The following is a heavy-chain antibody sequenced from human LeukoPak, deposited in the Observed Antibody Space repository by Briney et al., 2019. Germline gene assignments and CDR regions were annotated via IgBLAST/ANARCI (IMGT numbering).Heavy chain of an antibody. CDR1: GFTFSSYS. CDR2: ISSSSSYI. Sequence: GGSLRLSCAASGFTFSSYSMNWVRQAPGKGLEWVSSISSSSSYIYYADSVKGRFTISRDNAKNSLYLQMNSLRAEDTAVYYCASHAGVVQTASWGQGTLVTVSS. CDR3: ASHAGVVQTAS. D-gene: IGHD2-15*01. V-gene: IGHV3-21*01. J-gene: IGHJ4*02.